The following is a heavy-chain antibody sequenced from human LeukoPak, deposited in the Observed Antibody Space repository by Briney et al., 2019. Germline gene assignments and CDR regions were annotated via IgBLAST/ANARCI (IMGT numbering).Heavy chain of an antibody. V-gene: IGHV4-59*01. CDR2: IYYSGST. CDR1: GGSISSYY. CDR3: ARWVAAAGPTGYWFDP. Sequence: PSETLSLTCTVSGGSISSYYWSWIRQPPGKGLEWIGYIYYSGSTNYNPSLKSRVTISVDTSKNQFSLKLSSATAADTAVYYCARWVAAAGPTGYWFDPWGQGTLVTVSS. D-gene: IGHD6-13*01. J-gene: IGHJ5*02.